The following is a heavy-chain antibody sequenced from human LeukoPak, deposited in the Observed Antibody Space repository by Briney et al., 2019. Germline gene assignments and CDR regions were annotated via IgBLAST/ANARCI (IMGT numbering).Heavy chain of an antibody. CDR3: ARSSGSSGLDAFDI. Sequence: TGGSLRLSCAASGFTFDDYGMSWVRPAPGKGLEWVSGINWNGGSAGYADSVKGRFTISRDNAKNSLYLQINSRRAEDTALYYCARSSGSSGLDAFDIWGQGTMVTVSS. J-gene: IGHJ3*02. V-gene: IGHV3-20*04. CDR2: INWNGGSA. D-gene: IGHD1-26*01. CDR1: GFTFDDYG.